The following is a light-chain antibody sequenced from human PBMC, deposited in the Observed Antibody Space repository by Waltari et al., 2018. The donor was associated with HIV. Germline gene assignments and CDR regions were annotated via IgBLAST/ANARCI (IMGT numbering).Light chain of an antibody. CDR1: QTVLYSSDNKNY. CDR3: QQYYSSPPT. V-gene: IGKV4-1*01. J-gene: IGKJ1*01. CDR2: WAS. Sequence: DIVMTQSPDSLAVSLGERASLNCQSSQTVLYSSDNKNYLAWYQQKPGQPPKLLIYWASARESGVPDRFSGSGSGTDFTLTISSLQAADVAVYYCQQYYSSPPTFGQGTKVEIK.